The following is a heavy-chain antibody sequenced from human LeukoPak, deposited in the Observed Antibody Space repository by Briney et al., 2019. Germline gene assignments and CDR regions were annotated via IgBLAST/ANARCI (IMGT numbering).Heavy chain of an antibody. J-gene: IGHJ5*02. CDR2: IYSSGST. D-gene: IGHD6-13*01. CDR3: ARTSSSWWRVGGNWFDP. CDR1: GGSISSGSYY. V-gene: IGHV4-61*02. Sequence: SQTLSLTCSVSGGSISSGSYYWSWIRQPAGKGLEWIGRIYSSGSTNYNPSLKSRVTISVDTSKNQFSLKLSSVTAADTAVYYCARTSSSWWRVGGNWFDPWGQGTLVTVSS.